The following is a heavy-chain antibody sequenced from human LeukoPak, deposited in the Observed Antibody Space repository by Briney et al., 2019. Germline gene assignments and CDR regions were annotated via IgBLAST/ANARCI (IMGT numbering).Heavy chain of an antibody. J-gene: IGHJ6*04. Sequence: SETLSLTCAVYGGSFSGYYWSWIRQPPGKGLEWIGEINHSGSTNYNPSLKSRVTISVDTSKNQFSLKLSSVTAADTAVYYCARAGLTPNPIYYYYGMDVWGKGTTVTVSS. CDR3: ARAGLTPNPIYYYYGMDV. CDR1: GGSFSGYY. CDR2: INHSGST. V-gene: IGHV4-34*01.